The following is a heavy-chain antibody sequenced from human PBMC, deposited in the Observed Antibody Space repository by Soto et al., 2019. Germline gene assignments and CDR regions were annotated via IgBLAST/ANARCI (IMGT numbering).Heavy chain of an antibody. V-gene: IGHV3-15*01. Sequence: EVQLVESGGGLVKPGGSLSLSCAASGFTFSNAWMSWVRQAPGKGLEWVGLIKKQADGGTTEYAAPLKGRFTISRDDSENTLYLQMSSLQTEDTAVYYCRTQWLDWGQGTLVTVSS. D-gene: IGHD6-19*01. CDR2: IKKQADGGTT. J-gene: IGHJ4*02. CDR1: GFTFSNAW. CDR3: RTQWLD.